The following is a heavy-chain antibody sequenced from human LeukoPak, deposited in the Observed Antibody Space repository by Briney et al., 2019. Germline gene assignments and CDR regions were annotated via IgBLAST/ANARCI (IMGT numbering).Heavy chain of an antibody. CDR2: ISYDGSNK. CDR3: ARVQRPYYYYGMDV. J-gene: IGHJ6*02. CDR1: GFTFSSYA. D-gene: IGHD5-18*01. V-gene: IGHV3-30-3*01. Sequence: GGSLRLSCAASGFTFSSYAMHWVRQAPGKGLEWVAVISYDGSNKYYADSVKGRFTISRDNSKNTLYLQMNSLRAEDTAVYYCARVQRPYYYYGMDVWGQGTTVTVSS.